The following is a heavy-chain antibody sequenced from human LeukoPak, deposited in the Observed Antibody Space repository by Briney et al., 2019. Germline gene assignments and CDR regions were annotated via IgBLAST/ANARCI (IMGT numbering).Heavy chain of an antibody. D-gene: IGHD3-22*01. V-gene: IGHV4-34*01. CDR1: GGSFSGYY. Sequence: PSETLSLTCAVYGGSFSGYYWSRIRQPPGKELEWIGEINHSGSTNYNPSLKSRVTISVDTSKNQFSLKLSSVTAADTAVYYCARAKSTTNYYDSSGYRRWGQGTLVTVSS. J-gene: IGHJ4*02. CDR2: INHSGST. CDR3: ARAKSTTNYYDSSGYRR.